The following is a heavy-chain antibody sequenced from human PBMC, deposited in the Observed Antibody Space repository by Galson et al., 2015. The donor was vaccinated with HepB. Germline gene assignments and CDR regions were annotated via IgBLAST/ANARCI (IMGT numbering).Heavy chain of an antibody. CDR3: AKLGHHYVWGTYRYDAFDV. Sequence: SLRLSCAASGFTFNPYAMSWVRQAPGKGLEWVSLISDSGYTTYYADSVKGRFTISRDNSNNTVFLQMNSLRVDDTAVYYCAKLGHHYVWGTYRYDAFDVWGQGTLVTV. CDR1: GFTFNPYA. J-gene: IGHJ3*01. CDR2: ISDSGYTT. V-gene: IGHV3-23*01. D-gene: IGHD3-16*02.